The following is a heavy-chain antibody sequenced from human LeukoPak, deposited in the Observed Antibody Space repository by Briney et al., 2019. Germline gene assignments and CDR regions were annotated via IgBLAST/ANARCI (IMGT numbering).Heavy chain of an antibody. J-gene: IGHJ6*02. D-gene: IGHD3-10*01. Sequence: SGTLSLTCAVSGGSISSSNWWSWVRQPPGKGLEWIGEIYHSGSTNYNPSLKSRVTISVDKSKNQFSLKLSSVTAADTAVYYCARVHYGSGPPYYYYGMDVWGQGTTVTVSS. CDR3: ARVHYGSGPPYYYYGMDV. CDR2: IYHSGST. CDR1: GGSISSSNW. V-gene: IGHV4-4*02.